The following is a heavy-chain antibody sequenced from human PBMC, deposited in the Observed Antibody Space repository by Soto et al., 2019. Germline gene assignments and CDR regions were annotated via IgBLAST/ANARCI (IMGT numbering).Heavy chain of an antibody. CDR1: GFTFSDYY. D-gene: IGHD6-6*01. V-gene: IGHV3-11*05. CDR3: ARVYSIGDFDY. Sequence: QVQLVESGGGLVKPGGSLRLSCAASGFTFSDYYMSWIRQAPGKGLEWVSYISSSSSYTNYADSVKGRFTISRDNAKNSLYLQMNSLRAEDTAVYYCARVYSIGDFDYWGQGTLVTVSS. CDR2: ISSSSSYT. J-gene: IGHJ4*02.